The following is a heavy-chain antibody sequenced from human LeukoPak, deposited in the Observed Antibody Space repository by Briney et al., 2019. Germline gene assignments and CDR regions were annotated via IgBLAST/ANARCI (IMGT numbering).Heavy chain of an antibody. CDR1: GGSISSYY. Sequence: SETLSLTRTVSGGSISSYYWSWIRHPPRKGLEWIGSIYYRGSTNYNPSLKSRVTISVDTSKNQFSLKLSSVTAADTAVYYCARGGGSFDYWGQGTLVTVSS. V-gene: IGHV4-59*01. D-gene: IGHD3-10*01. CDR3: ARGGGSFDY. CDR2: IYYRGST. J-gene: IGHJ4*02.